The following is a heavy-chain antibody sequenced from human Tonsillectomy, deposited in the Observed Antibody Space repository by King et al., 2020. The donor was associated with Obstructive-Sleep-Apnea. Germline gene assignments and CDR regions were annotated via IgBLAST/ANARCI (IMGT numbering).Heavy chain of an antibody. CDR2: VSSDGTKK. D-gene: IGHD3-9*01. CDR3: SRDRYDISPSFYPNSFDQ. V-gene: IGHV3-30-3*01. CDR1: GFTFSGYA. Sequence: VHLVESGGGVVQPGKSLRLSCAASGFTFSGYAFHWVRQAPGKGLEWVAVVSSDGTKKDYADSVKGRFTISRDNSKNTLYLQIDSLRPEDTAVYYCSRDRYDISPSFYPNSFDQWGLGTLVTVSS. J-gene: IGHJ4*02.